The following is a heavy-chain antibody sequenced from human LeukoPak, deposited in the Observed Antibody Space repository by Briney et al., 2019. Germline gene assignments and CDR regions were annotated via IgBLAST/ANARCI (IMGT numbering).Heavy chain of an antibody. CDR2: IIPIFGAA. J-gene: IGHJ3*02. Sequence: SVKVSCKASGGTFSSYAISWVRQAPGQGLEWMGGIIPIFGAANYAQKFQGRVTITADESTSTAYMELSSLRSEDTAVYYCARDAGERLPYDAFDIWGQGTMVTVSS. CDR1: GGTFSSYA. CDR3: ARDAGERLPYDAFDI. V-gene: IGHV1-69*13. D-gene: IGHD1-26*01.